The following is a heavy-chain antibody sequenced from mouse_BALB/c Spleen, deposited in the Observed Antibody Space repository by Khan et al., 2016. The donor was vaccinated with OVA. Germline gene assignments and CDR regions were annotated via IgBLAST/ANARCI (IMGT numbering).Heavy chain of an antibody. J-gene: IGHJ3*01. CDR2: ISSGGHYT. D-gene: IGHD1-1*01. CDR3: ARLAYYYNSGGFAY. Sequence: EVQLVESGGDLVKTGGSLKLSCAASGFTFSTYGMSWVRQTPDKRLEWVATISSGGHYTYYKDSVKGRFTISRDNAKNILYLQMTSLRSEDTAMYYCARLAYYYNSGGFAYWGQGTLVTVSA. CDR1: GFTFSTYG. V-gene: IGHV5-6*01.